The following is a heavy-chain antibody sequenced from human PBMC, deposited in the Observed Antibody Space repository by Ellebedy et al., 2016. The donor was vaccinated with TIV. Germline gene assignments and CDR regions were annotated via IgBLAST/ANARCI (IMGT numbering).Heavy chain of an antibody. CDR3: ARTRWQLAFDY. V-gene: IGHV1-2*02. Sequence: AASVKVSCKASGDTFTDYYFHWVRQAPGQGLERMAWINPNTGGTGYAQKFQDRVTVTRDTSINTFYMELSNLRSADTDVYYCARTRWQLAFDYWGQGTLVTVSS. CDR1: GDTFTDYY. CDR2: INPNTGGT. J-gene: IGHJ4*02. D-gene: IGHD6-6*01.